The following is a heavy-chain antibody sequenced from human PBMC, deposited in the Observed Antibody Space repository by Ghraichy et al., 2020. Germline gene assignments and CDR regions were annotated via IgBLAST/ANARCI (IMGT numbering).Heavy chain of an antibody. CDR1: GYTFTDNY. CDR3: AGGIVAAGIYYNGMDV. CDR2: INPNSGGA. V-gene: IGHV1-2*06. Sequence: ASVKVSCKASGYTFTDNYMHWVRQAPGQGLEWMGRINPNSGGANYAQKFQGRVTMTRDRSTSTADMELSGLRSDDTAVYYCAGGIVAAGIYYNGMDVWGQGTTVTVSS. J-gene: IGHJ6*02. D-gene: IGHD6-13*01.